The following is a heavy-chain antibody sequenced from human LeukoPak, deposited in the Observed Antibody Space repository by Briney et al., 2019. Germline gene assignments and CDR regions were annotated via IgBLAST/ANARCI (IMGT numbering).Heavy chain of an antibody. CDR3: AKYYNLLTGYYYGYLDY. Sequence: GGSLRLSCAASGFTFSTYYMSWVRQAPGTGLEWVANIKQDGSEKYYADSVKGRFTISRDNSKNTLYLQMNSLRTEDTAVYYCAKYYNLLTGYYYGYLDYWGQGILVTVSS. CDR1: GFTFSTYY. D-gene: IGHD3-9*01. CDR2: IKQDGSEK. V-gene: IGHV3-7*01. J-gene: IGHJ4*02.